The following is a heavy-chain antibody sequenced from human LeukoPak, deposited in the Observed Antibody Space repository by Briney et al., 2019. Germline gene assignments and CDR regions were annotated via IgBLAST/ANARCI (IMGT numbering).Heavy chain of an antibody. CDR2: TYYRSKWHS. D-gene: IGHD3-10*01. CDR3: ARMVGLVSDF. V-gene: IGHV6-1*01. CDR1: GDSVSSNSAA. J-gene: IGHJ4*02. Sequence: SQTLSLTCAISGDSVSSNSAAWSWIRQSPSRGLEWLGRTYYRSKWHSYYAPSVKSRITINPDTSKNQFSLQLKSVTPEDTAVYYCARMVGLVSDFWGRGTLVTVSS.